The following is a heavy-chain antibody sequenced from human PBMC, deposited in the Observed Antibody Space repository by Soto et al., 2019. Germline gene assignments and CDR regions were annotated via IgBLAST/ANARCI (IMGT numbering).Heavy chain of an antibody. V-gene: IGHV3-53*04. CDR1: GFTVSSNY. CDR2: IYSGGST. Sequence: EVQLVESGGGLVQPGGSLRLSCAASGFTVSSNYMSWVRQAPGKGLEWVSVIYSGGSTYYADSVKGRFTISRHNSKNTLYLQMNSLRAEDTAVYYCARDRQREVAGTPHGMDVWGQGTTVTVSS. CDR3: ARDRQREVAGTPHGMDV. J-gene: IGHJ6*02. D-gene: IGHD6-19*01.